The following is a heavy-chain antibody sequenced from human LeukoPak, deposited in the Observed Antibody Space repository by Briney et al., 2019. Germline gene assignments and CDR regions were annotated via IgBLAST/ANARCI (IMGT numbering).Heavy chain of an antibody. CDR2: INYSGST. V-gene: IGHV4-39*01. Sequence: WETLTLTCTVSGGSVSSTTYYWSWIRQPPGKGLEWIASINYSGSTYYNPSLKSRVTISVDTSENRFSPKLSSVTAADTAVYYCARYVVYGSGKYYFDYWGQGTL. CDR3: ARYVVYGSGKYYFDY. CDR1: GGSVSSTTYY. J-gene: IGHJ4*02. D-gene: IGHD3-10*01.